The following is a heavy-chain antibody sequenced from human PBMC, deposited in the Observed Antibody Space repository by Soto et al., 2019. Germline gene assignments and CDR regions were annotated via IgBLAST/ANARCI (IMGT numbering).Heavy chain of an antibody. CDR2: INPNSGGT. V-gene: IGHV1-2*02. J-gene: IGHJ4*02. CDR1: GYTFTGCY. D-gene: IGHD3-22*01. CDR3: SLSSGLTLPFDY. Sequence: GASVKVSCKASGYTFTGCYMHWVRQAPGQGLEWMGWINPNSGGTNYAQKFQGRVTMTRDTSISTAYMELSRLRSDDTAVYYCSLSSGLTLPFDYWGQGTLVTVSS.